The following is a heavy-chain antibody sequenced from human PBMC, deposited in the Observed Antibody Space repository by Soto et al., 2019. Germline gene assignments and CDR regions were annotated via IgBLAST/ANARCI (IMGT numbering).Heavy chain of an antibody. J-gene: IGHJ5*01. Sequence: QVQLQESGAGLVKPSETLYLPCTVSGGSVSRGSYYWSWIRQPPGKGLEWIGYIYYNGRTNYNPPLKGRFTLSAATPRTQLSRKLNSVTAADPAVYSCARGGAYCGVDCSPHDLASWGHGPLVTFSS. CDR3: ARGGAYCGVDCSPHDLAS. D-gene: IGHD2-21*02. CDR2: IYYNGRT. CDR1: GGSVSRGSYY. V-gene: IGHV4-61*01.